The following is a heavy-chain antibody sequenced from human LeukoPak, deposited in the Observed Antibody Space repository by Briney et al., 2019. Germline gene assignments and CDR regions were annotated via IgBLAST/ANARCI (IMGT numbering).Heavy chain of an antibody. CDR3: AKDMYPWSGYAQNYFDY. D-gene: IGHD3-3*01. J-gene: IGHJ4*02. CDR1: GFTFDDYA. CDR2: ISWNSGSI. Sequence: PGGSLRLSCAASGFTFDDYAMHWVRQAPGKGLEWVSGISWNSGSIGYADSVKGRFTISRDNAKNSLYLQMNSLRAEDTALYYCAKDMYPWSGYAQNYFDYWGQGTLVTVSS. V-gene: IGHV3-9*01.